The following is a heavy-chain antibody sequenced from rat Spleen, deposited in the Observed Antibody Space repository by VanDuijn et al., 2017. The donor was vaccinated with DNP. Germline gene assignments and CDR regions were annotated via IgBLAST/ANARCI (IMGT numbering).Heavy chain of an antibody. J-gene: IGHJ1*01. V-gene: IGHV5S11*01. D-gene: IGHD1-6*01. CDR1: GFTFSSYD. Sequence: EVQLVESGGGLVQPGRSLKLSCAASGFTFSSYDMAWVRQAPTKGLEWVASISTSGGSTYYRDSVKGRFTVSRDNAKSTLYLQMYSLRSEETATYYCARRGYYGSYWYFDFWGPGTMVTVSS. CDR3: ARRGYYGSYWYFDF. CDR2: ISTSGGST.